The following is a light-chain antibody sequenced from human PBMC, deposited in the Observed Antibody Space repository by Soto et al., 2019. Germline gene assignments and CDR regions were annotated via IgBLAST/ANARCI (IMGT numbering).Light chain of an antibody. CDR3: QQYNNWPPKST. CDR2: GAS. CDR1: QSVRSN. J-gene: IGKJ1*01. Sequence: EIVLTQSPATLSVSPGERATLSCRASQSVRSNLAWYQQTPGQAPRLLIYGASTRATGIPARFSGSGSGTAFTLTISCLRSEDFAVYYCQQYNNWPPKSTFGQGTKVEIK. V-gene: IGKV3-15*01.